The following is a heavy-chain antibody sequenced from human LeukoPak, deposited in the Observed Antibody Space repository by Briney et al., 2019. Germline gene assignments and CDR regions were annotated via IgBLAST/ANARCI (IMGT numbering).Heavy chain of an antibody. D-gene: IGHD6-13*01. V-gene: IGHV3-74*01. Sequence: GGSLRLSCEGSGFRFSGYWMHWVRQAPGKGLVWVSRVQDDERSASYGDSVKGRFTISKDNAKNILYLQMDGLRVEDTAVYYCARKTGAAAGQGHYFDYWGQGTLVTVSS. CDR3: ARKTGAAAGQGHYFDY. J-gene: IGHJ4*02. CDR1: GFRFSGYW. CDR2: VQDDERSA.